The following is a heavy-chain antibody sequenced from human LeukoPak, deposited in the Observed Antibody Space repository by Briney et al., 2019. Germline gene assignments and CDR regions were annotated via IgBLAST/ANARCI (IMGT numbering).Heavy chain of an antibody. CDR2: IKQDGSEK. CDR1: GFTFSNYW. Sequence: GGSLRLSCAASGFTFSNYWMTWVRQAPGKGLEWVANIKQDGSEKYYVDSVKGRFTISRDNAKNSLYLQMNNLRAEDTAVYYCASPEWLPDSIDIWGQGTMVTVSS. V-gene: IGHV3-7*01. CDR3: ASPEWLPDSIDI. J-gene: IGHJ3*02. D-gene: IGHD3-3*01.